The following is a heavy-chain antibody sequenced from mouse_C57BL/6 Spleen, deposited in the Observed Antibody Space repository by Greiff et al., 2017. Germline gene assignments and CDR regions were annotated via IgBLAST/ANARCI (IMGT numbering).Heavy chain of an antibody. J-gene: IGHJ3*01. CDR3: ANNGIYYGNYLSWFAY. V-gene: IGHV1-82*01. CDR1: GYAFSSSW. D-gene: IGHD2-1*01. CDR2: IYPGDGDT. Sequence: QVQLQQSGPELVKPGASVKISCKASGYAFSSSWMNWVKQRPGKGLEWIGRIYPGDGDTNYNGKFKGKATLTADKSSSTAYMQLHSLSSEDSAVFFCANNGIYYGNYLSWFAYWGQGTLVTVSA.